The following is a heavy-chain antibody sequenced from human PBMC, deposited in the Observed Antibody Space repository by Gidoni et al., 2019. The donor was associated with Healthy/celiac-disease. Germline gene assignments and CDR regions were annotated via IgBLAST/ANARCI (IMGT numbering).Heavy chain of an antibody. CDR2: IIPILGIA. J-gene: IGHJ4*02. V-gene: IGHV1-69*02. CDR1: GGTFSSYT. CDR3: ASGDYDYVWGSYRSTGVYFDY. D-gene: IGHD3-16*02. Sequence: QVQLVQSGAEVKKPGSSVKVSCKASGGTFSSYTISWVRQAPGQGLEWMGRIIPILGIANYAQKFQGRVTITADKSTSTAYMELSSLRSEDTAVYYCASGDYDYVWGSYRSTGVYFDYWGQGTLVTVSS.